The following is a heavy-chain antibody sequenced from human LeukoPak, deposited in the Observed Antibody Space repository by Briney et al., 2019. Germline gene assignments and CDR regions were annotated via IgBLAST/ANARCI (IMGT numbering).Heavy chain of an antibody. CDR3: AELGITMIGGV. J-gene: IGHJ6*04. CDR2: ISSSGSTI. D-gene: IGHD3-10*02. V-gene: IGHV3-48*03. Sequence: PGGSLRLSCAASGFTFSSYEMNWVRQAPGKGLEWVSYISSSGSTIYYADSVKGRFTICRDNAKNSLYLQMNSLRADDTAVYYCAELGITMIGGVWGKGTTVTISS. CDR1: GFTFSSYE.